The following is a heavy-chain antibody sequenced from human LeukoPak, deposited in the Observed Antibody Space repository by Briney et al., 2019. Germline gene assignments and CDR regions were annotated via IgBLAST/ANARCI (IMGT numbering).Heavy chain of an antibody. CDR2: ISAYNGNT. D-gene: IGHD6-13*01. CDR3: ARRSPTRRAAADDY. CDR1: GYTFTSYG. Sequence: GASVKVSCKASGYTFTSYGISWVRQAPGQGLEWMGWISAYNGNTDYAQKLQGRVTMTTDTSTSTAYMELRSLRSDDTAVYYCARRSPTRRAAADDYWGQGTLVTVSS. J-gene: IGHJ4*02. V-gene: IGHV1-18*01.